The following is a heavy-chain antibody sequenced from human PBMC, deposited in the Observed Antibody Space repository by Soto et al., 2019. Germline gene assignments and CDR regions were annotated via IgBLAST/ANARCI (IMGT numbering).Heavy chain of an antibody. J-gene: IGHJ3*02. CDR2: ISGSGGST. Sequence: GGSLRLSCAASGFTFSSYAMSWVRQAPGKGLEWVSAISGSGGSTYYADSVKGRFTISRDNSKNTLYLQMNSLRAEDTAVYYCAKGADFWSGDERDAFDIWGQGTMVTVSS. V-gene: IGHV3-23*01. D-gene: IGHD3-3*01. CDR3: AKGADFWSGDERDAFDI. CDR1: GFTFSSYA.